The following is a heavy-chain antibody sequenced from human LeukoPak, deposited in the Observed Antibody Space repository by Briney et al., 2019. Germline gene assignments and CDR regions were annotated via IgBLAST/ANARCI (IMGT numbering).Heavy chain of an antibody. Sequence: PGGSLRLSCAASGFTFSSYSMNWVRQAPGKGLEWVSSVSSSSSYIYYADSVKGRFTISRDNAKNSLYLQMNSLRAEDTAVYYCARSGRYCSGGSCQTRAFDYWGQGTLVTVSS. V-gene: IGHV3-21*01. CDR3: ARSGRYCSGGSCQTRAFDY. J-gene: IGHJ4*02. D-gene: IGHD2-15*01. CDR1: GFTFSSYS. CDR2: VSSSSSYI.